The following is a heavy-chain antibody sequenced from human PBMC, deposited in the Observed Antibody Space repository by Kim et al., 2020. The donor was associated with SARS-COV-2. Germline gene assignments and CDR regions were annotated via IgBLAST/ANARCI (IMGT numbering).Heavy chain of an antibody. V-gene: IGHV1-24*01. CDR1: GYTLTELS. CDR3: ATESFFGVVIYALYY. Sequence: ASVNVSCKVSGYTLTELSMNWVRQTPGKGLEWMGSFDPQYGETIYAQKFQGRVTMTEDTSTDTAYLDLSSLRSEDTAVYYCATESFFGVVIYALYYWGQGTLVTDSS. D-gene: IGHD3-3*01. CDR2: FDPQYGET. J-gene: IGHJ4*02.